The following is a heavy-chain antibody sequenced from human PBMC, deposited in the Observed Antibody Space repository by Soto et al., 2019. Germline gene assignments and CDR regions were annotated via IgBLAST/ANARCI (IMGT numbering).Heavy chain of an antibody. D-gene: IGHD2-8*01. J-gene: IGHJ4*02. Sequence: SQTLSLTCAISGDSVSSNSAAWNWIRQSPSRGLEWLGRTYYRSKWYSDYAVSVKSRITINPDTSKNQFSLQLNSVTPEDTAVYYCTQAAVYLSTWFFDSRAQGTLVTVSS. CDR1: GDSVSSNSAA. V-gene: IGHV6-1*01. CDR2: TYYRSKWYS. CDR3: TQAAVYLSTWFFDS.